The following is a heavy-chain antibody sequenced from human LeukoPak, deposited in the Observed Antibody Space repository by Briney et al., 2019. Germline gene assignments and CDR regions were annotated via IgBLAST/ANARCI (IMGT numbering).Heavy chain of an antibody. CDR3: VKDNGRWFDP. Sequence: PLETLSLTCTVSGGSMRSNYWSLTRQPPGKGLECIGNIYYSGSTNYNPSLKSRVTISIDPSKNQFSLKLSSVTAADTAIYYCVKDNGRWFDPWGQGTLVIVSS. D-gene: IGHD1-26*01. CDR2: IYYSGST. J-gene: IGHJ5*02. CDR1: GGSMRSNY. V-gene: IGHV4-59*01.